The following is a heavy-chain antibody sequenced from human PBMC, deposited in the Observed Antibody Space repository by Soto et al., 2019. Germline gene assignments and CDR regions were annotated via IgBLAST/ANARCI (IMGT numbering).Heavy chain of an antibody. J-gene: IGHJ4*02. CDR3: ARDDDYPDNGFDY. V-gene: IGHV3-33*01. CDR1: GFTFSRHG. CDR2: ILNDASGH. D-gene: IGHD4-17*01. Sequence: QVQLVESGGGVVQPGTSLRLSCAASGFTFSRHGMHWVRQTPGKGLEWLAVILNDASGHRYADSVKGRFTISRDNFENTLYLQMNGLRLEDTAMYYCARDDDYPDNGFDYWGQGTLVTVSS.